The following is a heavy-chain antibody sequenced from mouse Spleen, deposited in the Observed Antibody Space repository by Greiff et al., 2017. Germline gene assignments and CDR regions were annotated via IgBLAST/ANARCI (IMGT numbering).Heavy chain of an antibody. CDR1: GYSFTSYY. V-gene: IGHV1-66*01. Sequence: VQRVESGPELVKPGASVKISCKASGYSFTSYYIHWVKQRPGQGLEWIGWIYPGSGNTKYNEKFKGKATLTADTSSSTAYMQLSSLTSEDSAVYYCARGGAYYRYGGFDYWGQGTTLTVSS. J-gene: IGHJ2*01. CDR3: ARGGAYYRYGGFDY. D-gene: IGHD2-14*01. CDR2: IYPGSGNT.